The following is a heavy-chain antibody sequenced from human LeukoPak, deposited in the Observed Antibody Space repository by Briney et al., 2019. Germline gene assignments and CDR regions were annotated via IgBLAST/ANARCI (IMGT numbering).Heavy chain of an antibody. J-gene: IGHJ4*02. D-gene: IGHD3-10*02. CDR1: GFIFDDYD. CDR3: ARGTMFPYYFDY. V-gene: IGHV3-21*01. Sequence: GGSLRLSCAASGFIFDDYDMNWVRQAPGKGLEWVSSISTSSSYIYYADSVKGRFTISRDNARKSLYLQMNSLRAEDTAVYYCARGTMFPYYFDYWGQGTLVTVSS. CDR2: ISTSSSYI.